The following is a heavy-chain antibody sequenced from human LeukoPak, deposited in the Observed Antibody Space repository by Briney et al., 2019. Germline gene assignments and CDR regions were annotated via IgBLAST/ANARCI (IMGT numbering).Heavy chain of an antibody. CDR2: IYYSGST. D-gene: IGHD2-2*01. CDR1: GGSISSYY. V-gene: IGHV4-59*01. Sequence: PSETLSLTCTVSGGSISSYYWSWIRQPPGKGLERIGYIYYSGSTNYNPSLKSRVTISVDTSKNQFSLKLSSVTAADTAVYYCARDDRIRGVLAFDYYYYYYMDVWGKGTTVTVSS. CDR3: ARDDRIRGVLAFDYYYYYYMDV. J-gene: IGHJ6*03.